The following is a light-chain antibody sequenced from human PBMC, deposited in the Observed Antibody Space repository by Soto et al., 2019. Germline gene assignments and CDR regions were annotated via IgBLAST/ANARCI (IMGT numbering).Light chain of an antibody. J-gene: IGKJ1*01. V-gene: IGKV3-20*01. CDR2: GSS. CDR1: QSVGSNS. Sequence: LAPGERATLSCRASQSVGSNSLAWYQQKPGQAPRLLIYGSSSRATGIPDRFSGSGSGTDFTLTVSRLEPEDFAVYYCQQYGSSPRTFGQGTKVDIK. CDR3: QQYGSSPRT.